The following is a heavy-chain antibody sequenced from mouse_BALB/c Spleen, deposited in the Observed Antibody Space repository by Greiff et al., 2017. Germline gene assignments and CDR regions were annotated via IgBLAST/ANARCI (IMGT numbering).Heavy chain of an antibody. V-gene: IGHV1-14*01. D-gene: IGHD1-1*01. CDR1: GYTFTSYV. CDR2: INPYNDGT. Sequence: VHVKQSGPELVKPGASVKMSCTASGYTFTSYVMHWVKQKPGQGLEWIGYINPYNDGTKYNEKFKGKATLTSDKSTSTAYMELSSLTSEDSVFYYCARANGSSSGDRYYYAMDYWGQGTSVTVSS. J-gene: IGHJ4*01. CDR3: ARANGSSSGDRYYYAMDY.